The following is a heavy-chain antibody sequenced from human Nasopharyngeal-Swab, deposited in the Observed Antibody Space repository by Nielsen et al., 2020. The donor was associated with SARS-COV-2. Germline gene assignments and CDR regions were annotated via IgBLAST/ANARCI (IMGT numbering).Heavy chain of an antibody. V-gene: IGHV3-48*04. J-gene: IGHJ6*02. CDR2: ISPSSSTI. Sequence: GESLKISCAASGFGFSSYSMIWLRHTPGRGLEWVSHISPSSSTIFYADSVKGRFTISRDDAQNSMSLQMNSLRAEDSAVYYCARDPGYYYGMNVWGPGTTVTVS. CDR3: ARDPGYYYGMNV. CDR1: GFGFSSYS.